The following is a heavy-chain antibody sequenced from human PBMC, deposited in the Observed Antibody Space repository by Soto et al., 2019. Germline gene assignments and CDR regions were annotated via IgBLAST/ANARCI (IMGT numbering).Heavy chain of an antibody. CDR2: IKSKSAGGTT. CDR1: GFTFSNAW. CDR3: ARGHRSSGKIFDS. V-gene: IGHV3-15*01. J-gene: IGHJ4*02. Sequence: EVQLVESGGGLVKPGGSVRLSCAASGFTFSNAWMSWVRQAPGKGLEWVGRIKSKSAGGTTEYDAPVKDRFTISRDDSKNTLSLQMTSLKIEDTAVYYCARGHRSSGKIFDSWGQGTLVTVSS. D-gene: IGHD3-22*01.